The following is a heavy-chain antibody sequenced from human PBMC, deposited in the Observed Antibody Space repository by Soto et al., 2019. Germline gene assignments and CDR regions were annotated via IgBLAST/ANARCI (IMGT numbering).Heavy chain of an antibody. D-gene: IGHD4-4*01. J-gene: IGHJ4*02. Sequence: GESLKISCKGSRYSFTSYWIAWVRQMPGKGLEWMGIIYLGDSDTRYRPSFQGQVTISADKSISTAYLQWSSRKATDTAMYFCARGTTGSRYFDYWGQGTLVTVSS. CDR2: IYLGDSDT. CDR1: RYSFTSYW. V-gene: IGHV5-51*01. CDR3: ARGTTGSRYFDY.